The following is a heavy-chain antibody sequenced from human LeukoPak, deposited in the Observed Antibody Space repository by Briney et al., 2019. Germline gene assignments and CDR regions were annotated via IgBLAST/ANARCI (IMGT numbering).Heavy chain of an antibody. CDR1: GGSISSYY. CDR3: ARDKGSGWYSDAFDI. D-gene: IGHD6-19*01. V-gene: IGHV4-4*07. J-gene: IGHJ3*02. Sequence: SETLSLTCTVSGGSISSYYWSWIRQPAGKGLEWIGRIYTSGSTNYNSSLKSRVTMSVDTSKNQFSLKLSSVTAADTAVYYCARDKGSGWYSDAFDIWGQGTMVTVSS. CDR2: IYTSGST.